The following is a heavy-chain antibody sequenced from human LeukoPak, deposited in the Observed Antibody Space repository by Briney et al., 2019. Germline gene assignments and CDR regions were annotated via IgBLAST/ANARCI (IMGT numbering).Heavy chain of an antibody. V-gene: IGHV3-21*01. CDR1: GFTFSSYS. D-gene: IGHD6-13*01. Sequence: GGSLRLSCAASGFTFSSYSMNWVRQAPGKGLDWVSSISSSSSYIYYADSVKGRFTISRDNAKNSLYLQMNSLRAEDTAVYYCAREGKQLGLDYWGQGTLVTVSS. J-gene: IGHJ4*02. CDR3: AREGKQLGLDY. CDR2: ISSSSSYI.